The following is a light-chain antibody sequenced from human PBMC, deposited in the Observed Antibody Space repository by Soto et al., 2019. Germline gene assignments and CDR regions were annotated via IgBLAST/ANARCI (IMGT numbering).Light chain of an antibody. J-gene: IGLJ2*01. CDR1: SSNVGSNT. CDR3: ATWDDSLKGVV. CDR2: RND. Sequence: QAVVTQPPSESGTPGQRATISCSGGSSNVGSNTVNWYQQFPRTAPKLLIYRNDQRPSGVPDRFSGSKSGTSASLTISGLQSADEADYYCATWDDSLKGVVFGGGTKLTVL. V-gene: IGLV1-44*01.